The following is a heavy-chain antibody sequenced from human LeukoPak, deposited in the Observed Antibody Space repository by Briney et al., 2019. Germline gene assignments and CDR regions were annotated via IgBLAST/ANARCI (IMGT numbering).Heavy chain of an antibody. D-gene: IGHD3-10*01. Sequence: ASVQVSCKASGYTFTDSSIHWVRQAPGQGLEWMGWINCDSGVTKYAEKFQGRVTMTRDTSISTAYMELSRLRSDDTAVYYCARDTSPGESLAGFFDYWGQGTLVTVSS. V-gene: IGHV1-2*02. CDR1: GYTFTDSS. CDR3: ARDTSPGESLAGFFDY. CDR2: INCDSGVT. J-gene: IGHJ4*02.